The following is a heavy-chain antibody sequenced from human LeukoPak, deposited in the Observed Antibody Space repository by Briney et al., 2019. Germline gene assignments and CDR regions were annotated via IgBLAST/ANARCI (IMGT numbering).Heavy chain of an antibody. V-gene: IGHV4-61*01. J-gene: IGHJ4*02. Sequence: SETLSLTCSVSGGSVSSRNYSWTWIRQPPGKGLERIGYIYNSGSTKCNPSLKSRVTISVDTSKNQFSLKLSSVTAADTAVYYCATDRQVYGSGEYYFDYWGQGTLVSVSS. CDR1: GGSVSSRNYS. CDR3: ATDRQVYGSGEYYFDY. CDR2: IYNSGST. D-gene: IGHD3-10*01.